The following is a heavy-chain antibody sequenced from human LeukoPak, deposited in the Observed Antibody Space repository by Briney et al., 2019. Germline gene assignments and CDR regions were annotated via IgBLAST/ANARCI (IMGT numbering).Heavy chain of an antibody. J-gene: IGHJ4*02. CDR3: AKSIQWLVLIDY. D-gene: IGHD6-19*01. CDR1: GFTFSNYA. Sequence: GGSLRLSCAASGFTFSNYAMNWVRQAPGKGLEWVSTVSSKGGATYYADSVKGRFTISRDNSENTLYLQMNSLRAEDTAVYYCAKSIQWLVLIDYWGQGTLVTVSS. CDR2: VSSKGGAT. V-gene: IGHV3-23*01.